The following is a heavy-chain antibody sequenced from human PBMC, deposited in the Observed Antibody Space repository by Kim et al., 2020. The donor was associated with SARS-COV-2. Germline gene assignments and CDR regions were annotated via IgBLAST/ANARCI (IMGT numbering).Heavy chain of an antibody. CDR1: GGSINSGNYY. CDR3: ARTYVDYSHFDY. J-gene: IGHJ4*02. V-gene: IGHV4-30-4*08. CDR2: IYYTGST. D-gene: IGHD4-17*01. Sequence: SETLSLTCTVSGGSINSGNYYWSWIRQLPGKGLEWIGYIYYTGSTYYNPSLKSRVTISKDTSKNQLSLKLNSVTAADTAVYYCARTYVDYSHFDYWGQGTLVTVSS.